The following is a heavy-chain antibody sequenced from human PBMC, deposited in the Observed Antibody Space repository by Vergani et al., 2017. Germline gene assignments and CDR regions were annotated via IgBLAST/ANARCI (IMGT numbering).Heavy chain of an antibody. Sequence: QVQVVQSGAEVKKSGASVKVSCKTSGYTFSNYYMHWVRRAPGQGLEWMGIINPSGGHTNYAQKFQGRVTMTRDTSTSTVYMERSSLRSEDTAVYYCAREGFYDYVWGSYRLRGGYYFDYWGQGTLVTVSS. J-gene: IGHJ4*02. V-gene: IGHV1-46*01. CDR3: AREGFYDYVWGSYRLRGGYYFDY. D-gene: IGHD3-16*02. CDR1: GYTFSNYY. CDR2: INPSGGHT.